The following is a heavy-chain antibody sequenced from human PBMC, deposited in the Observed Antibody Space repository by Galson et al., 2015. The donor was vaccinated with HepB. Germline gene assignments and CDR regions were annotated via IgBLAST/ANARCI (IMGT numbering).Heavy chain of an antibody. CDR3: ARVTRPTDPYNSGWGY. V-gene: IGHV3-53*01. D-gene: IGHD6-19*01. J-gene: IGHJ4*02. CDR2: IYSGGST. CDR1: GFTVSSNY. Sequence: SLRLSCAASGFTVSSNYMSWLRQAPGKGLEWVSLIYSGGSTYYADSVKGRFTISRDNSKNTLYLQMNSLRAEDTAVYYCARVTRPTDPYNSGWGYWGQGTLVTVSS.